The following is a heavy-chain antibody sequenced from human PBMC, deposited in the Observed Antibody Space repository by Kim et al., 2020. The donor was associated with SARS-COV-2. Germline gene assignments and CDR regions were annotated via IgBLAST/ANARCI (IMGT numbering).Heavy chain of an antibody. CDR2: IWYDGSNK. Sequence: GGSLRLSCAASGFTFSSYGMHWVRQAPGKGLEWVAVIWYDGSNKYYADSVKGRFTISRDNSKNTLYLQMNSLRAEDTAVYYCAKGPDYYDSSGLNNFGYWGQGTLVTVSS. D-gene: IGHD3-22*01. CDR3: AKGPDYYDSSGLNNFGY. J-gene: IGHJ4*02. V-gene: IGHV3-33*06. CDR1: GFTFSSYG.